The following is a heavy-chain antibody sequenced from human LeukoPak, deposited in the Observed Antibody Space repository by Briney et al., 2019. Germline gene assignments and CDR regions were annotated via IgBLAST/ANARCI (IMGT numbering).Heavy chain of an antibody. V-gene: IGHV4-30-2*01. J-gene: IGHJ5*02. CDR2: IYHSGSA. D-gene: IGHD4-17*01. Sequence: SQTLSLTCAVSGGSISSGGYSWSWIRQPPGKGLEWIGYIYHSGSAYYNPSLKSRVTISVDRSKNQFSPKLSSVTAADTAVYYCARDLGGDYAVWFDPWGQGTLVTVSS. CDR1: GGSISSGGYS. CDR3: ARDLGGDYAVWFDP.